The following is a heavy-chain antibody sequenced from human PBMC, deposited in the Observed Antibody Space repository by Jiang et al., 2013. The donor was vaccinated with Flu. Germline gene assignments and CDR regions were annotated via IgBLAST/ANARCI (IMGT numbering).Heavy chain of an antibody. CDR3: AREYYYDSSGSTDWYFDL. J-gene: IGHJ2*01. V-gene: IGHV1-24*01. CDR1: GYTLTELS. Sequence: SGAEVKKPGASVKVSCKVSGYTLTELSMHWVRQAPGKGLEWMGGFDPEDGETIYAQKFQGRVTMTEDTSTDTAYMELSSLRSDDTAVYYCAREYYYDSSGSTDWYFDLWGRGTLVTVSS. CDR2: FDPEDGET. D-gene: IGHD3-22*01.